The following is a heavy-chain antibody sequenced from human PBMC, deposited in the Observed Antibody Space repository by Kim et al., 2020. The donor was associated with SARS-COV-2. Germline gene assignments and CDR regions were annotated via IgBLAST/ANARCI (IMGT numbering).Heavy chain of an antibody. CDR1: GFTFSSYA. CDR3: ASAESIAAAGTY. CDR2: ISYDGSNK. V-gene: IGHV3-30-3*01. D-gene: IGHD6-13*01. J-gene: IGHJ4*02. Sequence: GGSLRLSCAASGFTFSSYAMHWVRQAPGKGLEWVAVISYDGSNKYYADSVKGRFTISRDNSKNTLYLQMNSLRAEDTAVYYCASAESIAAAGTYWGQGTLVTVSS.